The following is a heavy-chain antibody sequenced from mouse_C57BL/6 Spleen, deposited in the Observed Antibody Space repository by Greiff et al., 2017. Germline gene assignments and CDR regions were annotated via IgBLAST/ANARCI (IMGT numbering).Heavy chain of an antibody. CDR2: INPSNGGT. D-gene: IGHD2-9*01. V-gene: IGHV1-53*01. CDR3: ARSSLLWFPDY. Sequence: QVQLKQPGTELVKPGASVKLSCKASGYTFTSYWMHWVKQRPGQGLEWIGNINPSNGGTNYNEKFKSKATLTVDKSSSPAYMQLSSLTSEDSAVYYCARSSLLWFPDYWGQGTTLTVSS. J-gene: IGHJ2*01. CDR1: GYTFTSYW.